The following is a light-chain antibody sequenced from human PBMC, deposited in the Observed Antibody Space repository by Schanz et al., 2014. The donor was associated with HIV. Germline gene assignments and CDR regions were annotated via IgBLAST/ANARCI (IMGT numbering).Light chain of an antibody. Sequence: QSALTQPASVSGSPGQSISISCTGTSGDDGSYNYVSWYQQHPGKAPKLMIYDVSNRPSGVSNRFSGSKSGNTASLTVSGLQAEDEADYYCSSYAGSNNLVFGGGTKLTVL. V-gene: IGLV2-14*03. CDR3: SSYAGSNNLV. J-gene: IGLJ2*01. CDR2: DVS. CDR1: SGDDGSYNY.